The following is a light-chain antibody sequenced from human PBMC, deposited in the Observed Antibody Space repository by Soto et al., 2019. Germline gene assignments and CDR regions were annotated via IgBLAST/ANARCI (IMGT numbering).Light chain of an antibody. V-gene: IGKV3-11*01. CDR2: DAS. J-gene: IGKJ1*01. CDR1: QSVSSY. Sequence: EIVLTQSPAILSLSPGERATLSCRASQSVSSYLAWYQQKPGQAPRVLIYDASNRAIGVPARFSGSGSGTDFALTISSLEPEDFAVDYCQQRSDWPRTVGQGTKV. CDR3: QQRSDWPRT.